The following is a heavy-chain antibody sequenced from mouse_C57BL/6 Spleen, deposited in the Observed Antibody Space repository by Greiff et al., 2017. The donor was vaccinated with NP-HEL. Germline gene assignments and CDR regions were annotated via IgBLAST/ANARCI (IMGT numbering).Heavy chain of an antibody. V-gene: IGHV1-7*01. J-gene: IGHJ4*01. Sequence: VQLQQSGAELAKPGASVKLSCKASGYTFTSYWMHWVKQRPGKGLEWIGYINPSSGYTKYNQKFKDKATLTADKSSSTAYMQLSSLTYEDAAVYYCARLITTVVEGYYAMDYWGQGTSVTVSS. CDR2: INPSSGYT. CDR3: ARLITTVVEGYYAMDY. D-gene: IGHD1-1*01. CDR1: GYTFTSYW.